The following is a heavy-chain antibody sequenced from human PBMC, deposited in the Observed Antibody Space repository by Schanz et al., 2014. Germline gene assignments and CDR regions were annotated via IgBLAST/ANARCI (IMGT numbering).Heavy chain of an antibody. D-gene: IGHD2-21*01. J-gene: IGHJ5*02. CDR2: IYYTGRS. CDR1: GGSISSGGYS. V-gene: IGHV4-30-4*07. CDR3: AGWLYCVGDCYVEIGTGGFDP. Sequence: QVQLQESGPGLVKPSQTLSLTCAVSGGSISSGGYSWSWIRQPPGKGLEWIGDIYYTGRSYFNPSLKSRVTISVDTSRNQFSLKLTSVTAADTAVYYCAGWLYCVGDCYVEIGTGGFDPWGQGTLVTVSS.